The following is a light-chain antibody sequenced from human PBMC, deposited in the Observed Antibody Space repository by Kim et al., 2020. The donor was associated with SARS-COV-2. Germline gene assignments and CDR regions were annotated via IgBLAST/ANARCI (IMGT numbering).Light chain of an antibody. Sequence: SASVGDRVPITCRTSQDISNYVVWYQQKPGKVPTVLIYAASALHSGVPSRFSGGGFGTDFSLTISSLQPEDVATYYCQKYNAAPWTFGQGTKLEI. CDR3: QKYNAAPWT. J-gene: IGKJ1*01. CDR2: AAS. CDR1: QDISNY. V-gene: IGKV1-27*01.